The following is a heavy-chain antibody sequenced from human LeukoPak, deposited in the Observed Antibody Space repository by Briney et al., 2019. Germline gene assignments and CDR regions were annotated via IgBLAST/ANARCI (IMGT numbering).Heavy chain of an antibody. CDR2: INDSGENT. CDR3: AQIIYFYRT. Sequence: GGSPRLSCAAYGFTFSSYAMTWVRQAPGKGLEWVSFINDSGENTDYADSVKGRVTISRDNSKNTLYLQMNSLRAEDTAVYYCAQIIYFYRTWGQGTLVTVSS. J-gene: IGHJ4*02. D-gene: IGHD2/OR15-2a*01. CDR1: GFTFSSYA. V-gene: IGHV3-23*01.